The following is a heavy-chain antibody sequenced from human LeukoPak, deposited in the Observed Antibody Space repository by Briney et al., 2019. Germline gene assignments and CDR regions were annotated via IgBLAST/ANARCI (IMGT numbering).Heavy chain of an antibody. CDR1: VGSISSGSYY. Sequence: SETLSLTCTLSVGSISSGSYYGSWSRQPAGKGLGWIGRINTSGSTNYTPSLKSRVTISVDTSKNQFSLKLSSVTAADTAVYYCARSYTVVTFRSGYYYYYMDVWGKGTTVTVSS. D-gene: IGHD4-23*01. J-gene: IGHJ6*03. CDR2: INTSGST. V-gene: IGHV4-61*02. CDR3: ARSYTVVTFRSGYYYYYMDV.